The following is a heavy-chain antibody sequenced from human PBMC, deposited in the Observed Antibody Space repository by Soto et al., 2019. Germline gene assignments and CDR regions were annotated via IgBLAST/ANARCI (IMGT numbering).Heavy chain of an antibody. D-gene: IGHD2-21*01. Sequence: SETLSLTCAVSSGSISSSNWWSWVLQPPGKGLEWIGEIYHSGSTNYNPSLKSRVTISVDKSKNQFSLKLSSVTAADTAVYYCARRTIAYYYMDVWGKGTTVTVSS. CDR1: SGSISSSNW. CDR3: ARRTIAYYYMDV. CDR2: IYHSGST. J-gene: IGHJ6*03. V-gene: IGHV4-4*02.